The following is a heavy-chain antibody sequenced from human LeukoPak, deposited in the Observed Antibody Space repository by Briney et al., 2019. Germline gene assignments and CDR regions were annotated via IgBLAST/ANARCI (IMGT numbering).Heavy chain of an antibody. D-gene: IGHD2-2*01. CDR2: INHSGST. CDR3: ARHCSSTSCYGPRSDY. Sequence: LETLSLTCAVYGGSFSGYYWSWIRQPPGKGPEWIGEINHSGSTNYNPSLKSRVTISVDTSKNQFSLKLSSVTAADTAVYYCARHCSSTSCYGPRSDYWGQGTLVTVSS. J-gene: IGHJ4*02. V-gene: IGHV4-34*01. CDR1: GGSFSGYY.